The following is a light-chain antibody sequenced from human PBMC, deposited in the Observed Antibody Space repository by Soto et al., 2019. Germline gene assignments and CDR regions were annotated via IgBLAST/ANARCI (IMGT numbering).Light chain of an antibody. CDR2: GAS. Sequence: EIVLTQSPGTLSLSPGERATLSCRASQRVSSSYLAWYQQKPGQAPRLLIYGASSRATGIPDRFSGSGSGTDFTLPIRRLEPEDFAVYYCQQYGSSPRTFGQGTNLEIK. V-gene: IGKV3-20*01. CDR3: QQYGSSPRT. J-gene: IGKJ2*01. CDR1: QRVSSSY.